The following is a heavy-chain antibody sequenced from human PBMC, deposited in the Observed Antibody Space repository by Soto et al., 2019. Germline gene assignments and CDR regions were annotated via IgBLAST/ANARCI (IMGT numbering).Heavy chain of an antibody. Sequence: EVQLVESGGGLVQPGGSLRLSCAASGFTFSSYWMSWVRQAPGKGLEWVANIKRDGSEKYYVDSVKGRFTISRDNAKSSLYLQMNSLRAEDTAVYYCARTSPRCGDYVAYWGQGTLVTVSS. J-gene: IGHJ4*02. CDR2: IKRDGSEK. CDR1: GFTFSSYW. D-gene: IGHD2-15*01. CDR3: ARTSPRCGDYVAY. V-gene: IGHV3-7*01.